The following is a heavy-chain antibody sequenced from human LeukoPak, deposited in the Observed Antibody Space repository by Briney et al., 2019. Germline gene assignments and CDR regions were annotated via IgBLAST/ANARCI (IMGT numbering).Heavy chain of an antibody. Sequence: PGGSLRLSCAASGFTSSSYAMSWVRQAPGKGLEWVSSISASDITYYADPVKGRFTISRDDSKNTLYVQMNSLRAEDTAVYYCAKGRACGGDCYSLFDYWGQGTLVTVSS. D-gene: IGHD2-21*02. CDR1: GFTSSSYA. V-gene: IGHV3-23*01. J-gene: IGHJ4*02. CDR2: ISASDIT. CDR3: AKGRACGGDCYSLFDY.